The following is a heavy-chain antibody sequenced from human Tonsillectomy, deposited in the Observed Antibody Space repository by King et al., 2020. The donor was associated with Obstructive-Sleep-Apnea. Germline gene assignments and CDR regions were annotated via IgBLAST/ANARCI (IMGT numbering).Heavy chain of an antibody. V-gene: IGHV1-46*01. CDR1: GYSFTSDY. D-gene: IGHD6-25*01. CDR3: AIDPGSSGFDI. CDR2: INPSAGST. J-gene: IGHJ3*02. Sequence: LQLVQSGAEVKKPGASVKVSCKASGYSFTSDYMHWVRQAPGQGLEWMGIINPSAGSTSYAQNFQGRVTMTSDTSTSTVYMDLSSLRSEDTAVYYCAIDPGSSGFDIWGQGTMVTVSS.